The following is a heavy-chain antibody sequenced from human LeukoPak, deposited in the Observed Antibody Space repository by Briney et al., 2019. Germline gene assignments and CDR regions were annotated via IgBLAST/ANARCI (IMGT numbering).Heavy chain of an antibody. V-gene: IGHV4-59*12. D-gene: IGHD3-10*01. CDR2: IYYSGST. J-gene: IGHJ4*02. Sequence: SETLSLTCTVSGGSISSYYWSWIRQPPGKGLEWIGSIYYSGSTYYNPSLKSRVTISVVTSKNQFSLKLSSVTAADTAVYYCAREASNGSGRGYWGQGTLVTVSS. CDR1: GGSISSYY. CDR3: AREASNGSGRGY.